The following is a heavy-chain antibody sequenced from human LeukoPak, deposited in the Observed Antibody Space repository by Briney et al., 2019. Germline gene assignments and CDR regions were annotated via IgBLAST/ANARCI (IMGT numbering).Heavy chain of an antibody. CDR1: GGSISSYY. CDR2: IYYSGST. Sequence: SETLSLTCTVSGGSISSYYWSWIRQPPGKGLEWIGYIYYSGSTNYNPSLKSRVTISVDTSKNQFSLKLSPVTAAHTAVYYCARFGVVTPYYYYYYMDVWGKGTTVTVSS. V-gene: IGHV4-59*01. D-gene: IGHD3-3*01. CDR3: ARFGVVTPYYYYYYMDV. J-gene: IGHJ6*03.